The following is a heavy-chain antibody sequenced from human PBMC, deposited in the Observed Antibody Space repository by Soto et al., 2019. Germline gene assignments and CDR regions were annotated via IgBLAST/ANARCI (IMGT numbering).Heavy chain of an antibody. CDR3: ARVGKPLPSLYYFDY. CDR1: GYTFTNYG. Sequence: AXSVKVSCKASGYTFTNYGNRWVRQAPGQGLEWMGWISAYNGNTNYAQKLQGRVTMTTDASTSTAYMELRSLRSDDTAVYYCARVGKPLPSLYYFDYWGQGTLVTVS. J-gene: IGHJ4*02. D-gene: IGHD7-27*01. CDR2: ISAYNGNT. V-gene: IGHV1-18*04.